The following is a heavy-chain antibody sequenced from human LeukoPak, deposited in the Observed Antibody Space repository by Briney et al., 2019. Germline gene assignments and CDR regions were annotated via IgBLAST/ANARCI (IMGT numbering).Heavy chain of an antibody. J-gene: IGHJ6*03. CDR3: ARGRVYYGSGTNYYYYMDV. CDR1: GYTFTSYG. D-gene: IGHD3-10*01. V-gene: IGHV1-18*01. Sequence: SVKVSCKASGYTFTSYGISWVRQAPGQGLEWMGWISAYNGNTNYAQKLQGRVTMTTDTSTSTAYMELRSLRSDDTAVYYCARGRVYYGSGTNYYYYMDVWGRGTTVTIFS. CDR2: ISAYNGNT.